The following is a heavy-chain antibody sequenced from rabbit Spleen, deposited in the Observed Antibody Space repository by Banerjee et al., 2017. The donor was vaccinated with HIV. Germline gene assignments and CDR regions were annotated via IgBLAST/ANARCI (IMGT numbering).Heavy chain of an antibody. CDR3: ARGIVYGFADLYYAAMDL. CDR1: GFSFSSSDY. Sequence: QSLEESGGGLVQPEGSLALTCKASGFSFSSSDYICWVRQAPGKGLEWISCIAGSSSGFTYSATWATGRFTISKTSSTTVTLQMTSLTVADTATYFCARGIVYGFADLYYAAMDLWGPGTLVTVS. J-gene: IGHJ6*01. V-gene: IGHV1S40*01. D-gene: IGHD6-1*01. CDR2: IAGSSSGFT.